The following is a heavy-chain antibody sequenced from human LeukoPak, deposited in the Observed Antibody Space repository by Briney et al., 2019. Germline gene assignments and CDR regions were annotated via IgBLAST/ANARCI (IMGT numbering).Heavy chain of an antibody. CDR3: ARQEHDTGNFMAFIHH. Sequence: PSETLSPTCTVSGGSIGSYCWSWIRQPPGKGLEWVAYICYSGSSNYNPSVKSRATISLDTSKNQFSLRLSSVTAADTASYYCARQEHDTGNFMAFIHHWSQGTLVTVSS. D-gene: IGHD1-26*01. V-gene: IGHV4-59*08. CDR2: ICYSGSS. CDR1: GGSIGSYC. J-gene: IGHJ1*01.